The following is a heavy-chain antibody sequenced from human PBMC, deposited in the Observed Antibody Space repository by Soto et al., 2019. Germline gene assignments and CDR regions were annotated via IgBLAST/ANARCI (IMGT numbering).Heavy chain of an antibody. CDR2: ISGSDGST. D-gene: IGHD5-12*01. V-gene: IGHV3-23*01. Sequence: GGSLRLSCAASEFTFNNYAMSWVRQAPGKGLEWVSAISGSDGSTYYADSVKGRFTISRDTYKNTLYLQMNSLRAEDTALYYCAKTDGYPHYFDYWGQGTLVTVSS. CDR1: EFTFNNYA. J-gene: IGHJ4*02. CDR3: AKTDGYPHYFDY.